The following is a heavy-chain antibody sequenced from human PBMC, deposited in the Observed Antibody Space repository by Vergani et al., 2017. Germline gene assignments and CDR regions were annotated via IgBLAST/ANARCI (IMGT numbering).Heavy chain of an antibody. J-gene: IGHJ4*02. D-gene: IGHD1-1*01. Sequence: EVELVLSGPELRKPGESLKISCKGSEYSFGNYWIGWVRQMPGKGLEWMGIIYPADSDTRYSPSFLGQVTISADKSISTAFLQWDSLKASDTALYYCARHTTYTDSWGQGTLVTVSS. CDR3: ARHTTYTDS. V-gene: IGHV5-51*01. CDR2: IYPADSDT. CDR1: EYSFGNYW.